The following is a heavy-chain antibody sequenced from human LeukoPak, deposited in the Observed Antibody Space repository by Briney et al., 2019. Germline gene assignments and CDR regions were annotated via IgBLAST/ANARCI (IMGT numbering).Heavy chain of an antibody. CDR2: INPNSGGT. V-gene: IGHV1-2*02. Sequence: ASVKVSCKASGYTFTSYGISWVRQAPGQGLEWMGWINPNSGGTNYAQKFQGRVTMTRDTSISTAYMELSRLRSDDTAVYYCARGSGYDSGFDYWGQGTLVTVSS. D-gene: IGHD5-12*01. J-gene: IGHJ4*02. CDR3: ARGSGYDSGFDY. CDR1: GYTFTSYG.